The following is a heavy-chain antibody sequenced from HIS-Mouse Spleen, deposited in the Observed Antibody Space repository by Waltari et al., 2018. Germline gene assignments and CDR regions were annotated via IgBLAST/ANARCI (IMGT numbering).Heavy chain of an antibody. CDR3: AREIPYSSSWYDWYFDL. CDR2: IYYSGST. J-gene: IGHJ2*01. Sequence: QLQLQESGPGLVKPSETLSLTCPVSGGSISSRSYYRAWIRQPPGKGLEWIGRIYYSGSTYYNPSLKSRVTISVDTSKNQFSLKLSSVPAADTAVYYCAREIPYSSSWYDWYFDLWGRGTLVTVSS. D-gene: IGHD6-13*01. CDR1: GGSISSRSYY. V-gene: IGHV4-39*07.